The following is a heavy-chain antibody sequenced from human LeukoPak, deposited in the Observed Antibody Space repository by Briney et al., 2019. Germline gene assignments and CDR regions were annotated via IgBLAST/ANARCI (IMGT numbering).Heavy chain of an antibody. CDR2: ISSSSSYI. V-gene: IGHV3-21*01. D-gene: IGHD3-22*01. CDR3: ARAPYYYYDSSGSVIDI. CDR1: GFTFSSWW. Sequence: GGSLRLSCAVSGFTFSSWWMTWVRQAPGKGLEWVSSISSSSSYIYYADSVKGRFTISRDNAKNSLYLQMNSLRAEDTAVYYCARAPYYYYDSSGSVIDIWGQGTMVTVSS. J-gene: IGHJ3*02.